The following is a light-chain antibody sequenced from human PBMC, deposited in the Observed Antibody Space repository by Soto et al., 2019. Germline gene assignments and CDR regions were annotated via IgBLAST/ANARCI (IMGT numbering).Light chain of an antibody. Sequence: QSALTQPASVSGSPGQSITISCTGTSSDVGSYNLVSWYQQHPDKAPKLMIYEDTKRPSGVSNRFSGSKSDNSASLTISGLQTEDEADYYCSSFSADTTPVLFGGGTKLTVL. CDR3: SSFSADTTPVL. J-gene: IGLJ2*01. CDR2: EDT. CDR1: SSDVGSYNL. V-gene: IGLV2-23*01.